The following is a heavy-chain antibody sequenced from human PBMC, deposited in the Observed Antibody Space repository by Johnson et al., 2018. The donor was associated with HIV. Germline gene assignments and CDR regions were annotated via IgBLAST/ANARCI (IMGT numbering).Heavy chain of an antibody. CDR2: IRYDGSNK. Sequence: QVQLVESGGGVVQPGGSLRLSCAASGFTFSSYGMHWVRQAPGKGLEWVAFIRYDGSNKYYVDSVKGRFTISRDNSKNTLYLQMNSLRAEDTAVYYCARDGKVGATPRRAFDIWGQGTMVTVSS. J-gene: IGHJ3*02. CDR1: GFTFSSYG. V-gene: IGHV3-30*02. CDR3: ARDGKVGATPRRAFDI. D-gene: IGHD1-26*01.